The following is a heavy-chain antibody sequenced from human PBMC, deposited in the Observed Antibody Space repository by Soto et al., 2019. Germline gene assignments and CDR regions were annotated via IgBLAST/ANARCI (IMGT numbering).Heavy chain of an antibody. D-gene: IGHD2-15*01. CDR2: IIPILGIA. CDR1: GGTFSSYT. J-gene: IGHJ3*02. Sequence: QVQLVHSGAGVKKHGSSVKVSCKTTGGTFSSYTISWVRQAPGQGIEWMGRIIPILGIANYAQKFKSRVTITADKSTSTSYMELSSLRSEDTAVYYCARDTADIPGTSIWGQGTLVTVSS. V-gene: IGHV1-69*04. CDR3: ARDTADIPGTSI.